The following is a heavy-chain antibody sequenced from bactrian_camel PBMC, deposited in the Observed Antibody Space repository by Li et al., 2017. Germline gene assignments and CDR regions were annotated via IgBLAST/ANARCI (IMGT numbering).Heavy chain of an antibody. CDR1: GFTFSKWS. J-gene: IGHJ4*01. D-gene: IGHD5*01. V-gene: IGHV3S6*01. Sequence: HVQLVESGGGLVQPGGSLRLSWAASGFTFSKWSMNWVRQAPGKGLEWVAVIFSDSSNIWYANSAEGRFTISRDNANNTLYLQMNSLTPDDTAVYYCAADPSRELWVGYPPYKYWGQGTQVTVS. CDR2: IFSDSSNI. CDR3: AADPSRELWVGYPPYKY.